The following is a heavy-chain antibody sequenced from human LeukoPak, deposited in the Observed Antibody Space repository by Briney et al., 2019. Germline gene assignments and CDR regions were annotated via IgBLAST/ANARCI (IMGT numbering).Heavy chain of an antibody. CDR3: ARDTIVVRGVQYYYGMDV. J-gene: IGHJ6*02. CDR1: GFTVSSSY. Sequence: TGGSLRLSCAASGFTVSSSYMSWVRQAPGKGLEWVSVIYSGGSTYYADSVKGRFTISRDNSKNTLYLQMNSLRAEDTAVYYCARDTIVVRGVQYYYGMDVWGQGTTVTVCS. D-gene: IGHD3-10*01. CDR2: IYSGGST. V-gene: IGHV3-66*01.